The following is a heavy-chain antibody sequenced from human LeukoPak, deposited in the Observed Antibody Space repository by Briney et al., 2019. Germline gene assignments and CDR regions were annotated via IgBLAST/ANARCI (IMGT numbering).Heavy chain of an antibody. D-gene: IGHD3-10*01. CDR2: INPNSGGT. CDR3: ARYYNALNWFDP. CDR1: GYTFTGYY. Sequence: ASVKVSCKASGYTFTGYYMHWVRQAPGQGLEWMGWINPNSGGTNYAQKFQGRVTMTRDTSISTAYMELSRLRSDDTAVYYCARYYNALNWFDPWGQGTLVTVSS. J-gene: IGHJ5*02. V-gene: IGHV1-2*02.